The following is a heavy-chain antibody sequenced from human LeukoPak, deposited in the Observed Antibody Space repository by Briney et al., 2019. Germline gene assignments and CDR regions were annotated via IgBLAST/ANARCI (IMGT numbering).Heavy chain of an antibody. Sequence: SETLSLTCAVYGGSFSGYYWSWIRQPPGKGLEWIGEINHSGSTNYNPSLKSRVTISVDTSKNQFSLKLSSVTAAGTAVYYCARFPNWGYAFDIWGQGTMVTVSS. J-gene: IGHJ3*02. D-gene: IGHD7-27*01. CDR2: INHSGST. CDR1: GGSFSGYY. CDR3: ARFPNWGYAFDI. V-gene: IGHV4-34*01.